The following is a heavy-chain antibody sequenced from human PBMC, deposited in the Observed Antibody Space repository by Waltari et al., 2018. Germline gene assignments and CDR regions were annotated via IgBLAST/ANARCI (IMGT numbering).Heavy chain of an antibody. CDR1: GGPISSSSYS. CDR2: IYYSGST. D-gene: IGHD2-2*01. Sequence: QLQLQESGPGLVKPSETLSLTCTVSGGPISSSSYSWGWVRQPPGKGLEWIGSIYYSGSTYYNPSLKSRITISVDTSKNQFSLRVSSVTAADTAVFYCARMVRGYCSSTSCHTDHWGQGTLVTVSS. J-gene: IGHJ4*02. CDR3: ARMVRGYCSSTSCHTDH. V-gene: IGHV4-39*07.